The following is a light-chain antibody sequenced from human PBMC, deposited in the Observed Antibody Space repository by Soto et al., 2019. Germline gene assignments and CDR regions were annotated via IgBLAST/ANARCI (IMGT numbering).Light chain of an antibody. Sequence: DIQMTQSPSSLSASVGDGVTITCQASQDISNYLNWYQQKPGKAPKLLIYAASSLQSGVPSRFSGSGSGTDFTLTISSLQPEDFATYYCQQANSFPPWTFGQGTKVDIK. CDR3: QQANSFPPWT. V-gene: IGKV1-12*01. J-gene: IGKJ1*01. CDR1: QDISNY. CDR2: AAS.